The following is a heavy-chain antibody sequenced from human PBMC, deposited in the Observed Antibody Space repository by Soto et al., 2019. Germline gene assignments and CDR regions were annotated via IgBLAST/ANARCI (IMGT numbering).Heavy chain of an antibody. V-gene: IGHV1-2*06. Sequence: ASVKVSCKXSGYRFTTHYIHWVRQAPGQGLEWMGRMNVGTGGTTYAHKFQGRVTMTRDTSIRTAYLEVSSVKSDDTAMYYCARDGNFALRGYSFGFDFWGQGTLVTVSS. D-gene: IGHD5-18*01. J-gene: IGHJ4*02. CDR1: GYRFTTHY. CDR2: MNVGTGGT. CDR3: ARDGNFALRGYSFGFDF.